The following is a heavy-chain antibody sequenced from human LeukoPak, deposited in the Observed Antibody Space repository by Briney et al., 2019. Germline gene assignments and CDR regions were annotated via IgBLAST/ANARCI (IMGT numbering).Heavy chain of an antibody. CDR3: ARGVIGLLLVY. Sequence: SETLSLTCAVYGGSFSCYYWSWIRQPPGKGLEWIGEINHSGSTNYNPSLKSRVTISVDTSKNQFSLKLSSVTAADTAVYYCARGVIGLLLVYWGQGTLVTVSS. CDR1: GGSFSCYY. CDR2: INHSGST. D-gene: IGHD2-15*01. V-gene: IGHV4-34*01. J-gene: IGHJ4*02.